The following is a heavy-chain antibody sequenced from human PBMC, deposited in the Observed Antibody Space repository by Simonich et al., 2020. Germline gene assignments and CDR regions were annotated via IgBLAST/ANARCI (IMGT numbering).Heavy chain of an antibody. Sequence: QVQLVQSGAEVKKPGASVKVSCKASGYTFTGYYMHWVRQAPGQGLEWMGCMNTNSGNTGYAQKFQCRVTITRNTSISTAYMELSSLRSEDTAVYYCARGIGSSWYFDYWGQGTLVTVSS. CDR1: GYTFTGYY. V-gene: IGHV1-8*03. CDR3: ARGIGSSWYFDY. J-gene: IGHJ4*02. D-gene: IGHD6-13*01. CDR2: MNTNSGNT.